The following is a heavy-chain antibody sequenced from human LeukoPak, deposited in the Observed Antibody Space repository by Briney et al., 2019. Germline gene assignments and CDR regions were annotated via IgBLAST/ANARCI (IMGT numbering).Heavy chain of an antibody. V-gene: IGHV3-53*01. CDR2: IYSGGST. J-gene: IGHJ4*02. Sequence: GGSLRLSCAASGFTVSSNYMSWVRQAPGKGLEWVSVIYSGGSTYYADSVKGRFTISRDNSKNTLYLQMNSLRAVDTAVCYCAKGIAVADSYYFDYWGQGTLVTASS. D-gene: IGHD6-19*01. CDR3: AKGIAVADSYYFDY. CDR1: GFTVSSNY.